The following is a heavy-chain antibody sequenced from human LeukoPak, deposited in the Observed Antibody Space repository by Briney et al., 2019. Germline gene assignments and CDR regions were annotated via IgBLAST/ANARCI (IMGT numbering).Heavy chain of an antibody. V-gene: IGHV4-34*01. CDR3: ARGWRYCSSTSCYRGNWFDP. Sequence: SETLSLTCAVHGGSFSGYYWSWIRQPPGKGLEWIGEINHSGSTNYNPSLKSRVTISVDTSKNQFSLKLSSVTAADTAVYYCARGWRYCSSTSCYRGNWFDPWGQGTLVTVSS. CDR2: INHSGST. CDR1: GGSFSGYY. D-gene: IGHD2-2*02. J-gene: IGHJ5*02.